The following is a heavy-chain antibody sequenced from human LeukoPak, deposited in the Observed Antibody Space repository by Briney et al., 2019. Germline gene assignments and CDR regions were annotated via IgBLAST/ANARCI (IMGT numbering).Heavy chain of an antibody. V-gene: IGHV3-74*01. CDR2: VNSDGTGT. J-gene: IGHJ6*03. D-gene: IGHD5-12*01. CDR3: IRTLIVATSPYMDV. CDR1: GFTFSSYW. Sequence: GGSLRLSCAASGFTFSSYWMHWVRQAPGKELVWVSRVNSDGTGTTYADSVEGRFTISRDNAKNTVYLQMNSLRAEDTAIYYCIRTLIVATSPYMDVWGKGTTVTVSS.